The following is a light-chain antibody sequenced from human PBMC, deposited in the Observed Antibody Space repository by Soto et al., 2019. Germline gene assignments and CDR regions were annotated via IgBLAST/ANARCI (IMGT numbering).Light chain of an antibody. CDR3: QQSYRTPPYT. J-gene: IGKJ2*01. CDR2: AAS. Sequence: DIQMTQSPSSLSASVGDRVTITCRASQSISSYLNWYHQKPGKAPKLLIYAASSLQSGVPSRFSGSGSGTDFTLTISNLQPEDSATSYCQQSYRTPPYTFGQGTKLEIK. V-gene: IGKV1-39*01. CDR1: QSISSY.